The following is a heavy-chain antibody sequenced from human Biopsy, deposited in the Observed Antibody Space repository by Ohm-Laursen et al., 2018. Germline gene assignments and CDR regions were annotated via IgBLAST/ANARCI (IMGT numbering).Heavy chain of an antibody. CDR3: AKGQDLRGGAEYFQH. D-gene: IGHD2-15*01. CDR2: INPHSGTT. Sequence: AASVKVSCKASGYTFTGQYLHWVRQVPGQGLEWMGWINPHSGTTKFAQGFQGRVTITRDTSITTAYMELRRLRSDDTAVYYCAKGQDLRGGAEYFQHWGQGALVTVSS. V-gene: IGHV1-2*02. CDR1: GYTFTGQY. J-gene: IGHJ1*01.